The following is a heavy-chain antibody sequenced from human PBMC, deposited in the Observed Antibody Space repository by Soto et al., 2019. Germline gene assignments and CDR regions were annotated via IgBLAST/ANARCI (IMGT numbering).Heavy chain of an antibody. CDR1: GGTFSSYA. V-gene: IGHV1-69*13. Sequence: ASVKVSCKASGGTFSSYAISWVRQAPGQGLEWMGGIIPIFGTANYAQKFQGRVTITADESTSTAYMELSSLRSEDTAVYYCARDRRLTSGLWYFDYWGQGTLVTVSS. CDR2: IIPIFGTA. D-gene: IGHD6-25*01. J-gene: IGHJ4*02. CDR3: ARDRRLTSGLWYFDY.